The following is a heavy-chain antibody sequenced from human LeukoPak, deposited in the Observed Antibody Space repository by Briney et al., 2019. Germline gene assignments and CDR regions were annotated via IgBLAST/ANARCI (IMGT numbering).Heavy chain of an antibody. CDR2: INGDGSGT. CDR3: TRDFYGIDY. D-gene: IGHD2/OR15-2a*01. Sequence: GGSLRLSCAASGFTFSDYWMHCVRQAPGKGLVWVSRINGDGSGTSYADSVKGRFTISRDNTKNTVYLQMNSLRAVDTAVYYCTRDFYGIDYWGQGTLVTVSS. CDR1: GFTFSDYW. J-gene: IGHJ4*02. V-gene: IGHV3-74*01.